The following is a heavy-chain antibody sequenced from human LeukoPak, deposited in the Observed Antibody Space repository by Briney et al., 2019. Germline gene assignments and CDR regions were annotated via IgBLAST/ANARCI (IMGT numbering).Heavy chain of an antibody. V-gene: IGHV4-39*07. Sequence: PSETLSLTCTVSGGSISSSSYYWGWIRQPPGKGLEWIGSIYYSGSTYYNPSLKSRVTISVDTSKNQFSLKLSSVTAADTAVYYCARSLYSYGDYWGQGTLVTVSS. CDR2: IYYSGST. CDR3: ARSLYSYGDY. D-gene: IGHD5-18*01. J-gene: IGHJ4*02. CDR1: GGSISSSSYY.